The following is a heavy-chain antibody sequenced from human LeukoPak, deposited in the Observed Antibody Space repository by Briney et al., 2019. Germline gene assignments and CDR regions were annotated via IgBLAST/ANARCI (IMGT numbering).Heavy chain of an antibody. D-gene: IGHD6-13*01. CDR1: GFTFSSYG. CDR2: IRYDGSNK. CDR3: AKVGYSSSWDLDY. J-gene: IGHJ4*02. Sequence: GGSLRLSCAASGFTFSSYGMHWVRQAPGKGLEWVAFIRYDGSNKYYAGSVKGRFTISRDNSKNTLYLQMNSLRAEDTAVYYCAKVGYSSSWDLDYWGQGTLVTVSS. V-gene: IGHV3-30*02.